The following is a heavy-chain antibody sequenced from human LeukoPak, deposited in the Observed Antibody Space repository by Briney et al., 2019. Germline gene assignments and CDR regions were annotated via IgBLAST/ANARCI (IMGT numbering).Heavy chain of an antibody. CDR1: GHTLTELS. V-gene: IGHV1-24*01. J-gene: IGHJ3*02. D-gene: IGHD5-12*01. CDR2: FDPEDGET. CDR3: ATWMQLTDAFHI. Sequence: ASVKVSCKVSGHTLTELSLHWVRQTPGKGLEWMGGFDPEDGETIYAQKFQGRVTMTEDTYTDTAYMELSSLRSEDTAVYYCATWMQLTDAFHIWGQGTMVTVSS.